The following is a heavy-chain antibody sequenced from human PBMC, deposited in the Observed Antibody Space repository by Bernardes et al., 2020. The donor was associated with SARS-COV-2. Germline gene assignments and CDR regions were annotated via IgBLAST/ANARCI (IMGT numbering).Heavy chain of an antibody. J-gene: IGHJ5*02. Sequence: VGSLRLSCAASGFIFRDFYMAWIRQAPGKDLEWISYISFSSPYTDYADSVKGRFTISRDNAKNSLYLQINSLRAEDTAVYFCARMKPSDTLTGHYSFDPWGKGTLVTVS. CDR2: ISFSSPYT. CDR3: ARMKPSDTLTGHYSFDP. CDR1: GFIFRDFY. D-gene: IGHD3-9*01. V-gene: IGHV3-11*03.